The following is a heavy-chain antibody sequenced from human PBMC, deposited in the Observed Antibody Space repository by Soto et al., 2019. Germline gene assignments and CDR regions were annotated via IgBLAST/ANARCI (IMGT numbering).Heavy chain of an antibody. Sequence: QVQLVHSGAVVKKPGSSVKVSCKASGDTFNFYTINWVRQAPGLGLEWMGRFNPILTMSNYAQKFEGRVRITADKSTSTAYMERRRLRAEDTAMYYCATSYGSGYRAFDFWGQGALVTVSS. J-gene: IGHJ4*02. CDR2: FNPILTMS. CDR3: ATSYGSGYRAFDF. CDR1: GDTFNFYT. V-gene: IGHV1-69*02. D-gene: IGHD3-10*01.